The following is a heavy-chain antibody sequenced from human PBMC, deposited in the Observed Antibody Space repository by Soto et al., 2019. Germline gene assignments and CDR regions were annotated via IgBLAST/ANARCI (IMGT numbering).Heavy chain of an antibody. CDR3: ARHETDIVVVPAAPAYAFDI. D-gene: IGHD2-2*01. CDR1: GGSISSSSYY. J-gene: IGHJ3*02. Sequence: SETLSLTCTVSGGSISSSSYYWDWIRQPPGKGLEWIGSIYYSGSTYYNPSLKSRVTISVDTSKNQFSLKLSSVTAADTAVYYCARHETDIVVVPAAPAYAFDIWGQGTMVTVSS. V-gene: IGHV4-39*01. CDR2: IYYSGST.